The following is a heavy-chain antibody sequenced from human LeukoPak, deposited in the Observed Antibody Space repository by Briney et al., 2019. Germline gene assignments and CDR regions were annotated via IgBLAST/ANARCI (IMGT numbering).Heavy chain of an antibody. V-gene: IGHV3-74*01. D-gene: IGHD1-26*01. CDR3: ARGSYSHYGMDV. CDR1: GFTFSSYW. Sequence: PGGSPRLSCAAPGFTFSSYWMHWVRQAPGKGLVWVSLIDGDGGSTIYADSVKGRFTISRDKAEHTLYLQMNSLRVEDTAVYFCARGSYSHYGMDVWGQGTTVTVSS. CDR2: IDGDGGST. J-gene: IGHJ6*02.